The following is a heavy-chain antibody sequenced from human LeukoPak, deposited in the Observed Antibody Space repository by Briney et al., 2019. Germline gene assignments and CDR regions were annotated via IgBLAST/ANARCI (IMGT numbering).Heavy chain of an antibody. Sequence: GGSLRLSCAASGFTFSSYWMHWVRQAPGKGLVWVSRIKSDGSSISYADSVKGRFTISRDNAKNTLYLQMNSLRAEDTAVYYCARDLSWVPLDYWGQGTLVTVSS. CDR3: ARDLSWVPLDY. D-gene: IGHD2/OR15-2a*01. J-gene: IGHJ4*02. CDR1: GFTFSSYW. V-gene: IGHV3-74*01. CDR2: IKSDGSSI.